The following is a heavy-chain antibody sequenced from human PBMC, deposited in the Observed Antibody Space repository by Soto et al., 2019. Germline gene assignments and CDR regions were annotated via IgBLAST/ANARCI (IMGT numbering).Heavy chain of an antibody. J-gene: IGHJ4*02. CDR2: IIPIFGTA. CDR1: GGTFSSYA. Sequence: SVKVSCKASGGTFSSYAISWVRRAPGQGLEWMGGIIPIFGTANYAQKFQGRVTITADESTSTAYMELSSLRSEDTAVYYCARDKHYYDSSVQDGYFDYWGQGTLVTVSS. V-gene: IGHV1-69*13. D-gene: IGHD3-22*01. CDR3: ARDKHYYDSSVQDGYFDY.